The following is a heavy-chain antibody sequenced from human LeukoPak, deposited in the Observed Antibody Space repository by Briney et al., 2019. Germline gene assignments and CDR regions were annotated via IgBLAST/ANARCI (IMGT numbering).Heavy chain of an antibody. CDR1: GGPISSSGYS. J-gene: IGHJ4*02. CDR3: ARSTPVTYYFDY. V-gene: IGHV4-30-2*01. Sequence: SETLSLTCAVSGGPISSSGYSWSWIRQPPGKGLEWIGYIYHSGSAYYNPSLKSRVTMSVDRSKNQFSLNLSSVTAADTAVYYCARSTPVTYYFDYWGQGTLVTVSP. D-gene: IGHD4-17*01. CDR2: IYHSGSA.